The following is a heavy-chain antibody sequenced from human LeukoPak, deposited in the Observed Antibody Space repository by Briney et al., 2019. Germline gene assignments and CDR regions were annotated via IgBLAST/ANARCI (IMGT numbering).Heavy chain of an antibody. J-gene: IGHJ4*02. V-gene: IGHV4-59*08. Sequence: SEXLSLTCTVSGGSISSYYWSWIRQPPGKGLEWIGYIYYSGSTNYNPSLKSRVTISVDTSKNQFSLKLSSVTAADTAVYYCARRDIVTWYFDCWGQGTLVTVSS. D-gene: IGHD2-15*01. CDR2: IYYSGST. CDR1: GGSISSYY. CDR3: ARRDIVTWYFDC.